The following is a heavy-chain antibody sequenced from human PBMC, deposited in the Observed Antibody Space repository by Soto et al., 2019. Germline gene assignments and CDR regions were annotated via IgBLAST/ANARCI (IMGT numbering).Heavy chain of an antibody. J-gene: IGHJ4*02. CDR2: IYHSGST. Sequence: SETLSLTCAVSGGSISSSNWWSWVRQPPGKGLEWIGEIYHSGSTNYNPSLKSRVTISVDKSKNQFSLNLSSVTAADTAVYYCARRTVGASRGDFDYWGPGTLVTVSS. V-gene: IGHV4-4*02. CDR3: ARRTVGASRGDFDY. CDR1: GGSISSSNW. D-gene: IGHD1-26*01.